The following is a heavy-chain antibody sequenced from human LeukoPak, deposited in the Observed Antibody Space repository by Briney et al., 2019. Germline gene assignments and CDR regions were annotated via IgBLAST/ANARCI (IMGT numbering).Heavy chain of an antibody. V-gene: IGHV3-7*01. Sequence: GGSLRLSCAASGFTFSSHWMTWVRLAPGKGLEWVANINQDGGETHFVDSLRGRFTISRDNAKNSLYLQMNSLRAEDTAVYYCARKDGYNWPYYYYGMDVWGQGTTVTVSS. D-gene: IGHD5-24*01. J-gene: IGHJ6*02. CDR1: GFTFSSHW. CDR3: ARKDGYNWPYYYYGMDV. CDR2: INQDGGET.